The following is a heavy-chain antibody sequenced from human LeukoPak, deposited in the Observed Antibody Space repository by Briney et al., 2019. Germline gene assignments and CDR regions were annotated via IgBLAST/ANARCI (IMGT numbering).Heavy chain of an antibody. Sequence: SETLSLTCTVSGGSISSYYWSWIRQPPGKGLEWIGYIYYSGSTNYNPSLKSRVTISVDTSKNQFSLKLSSVTAADMAVYYCARVHSSGWDRYYYYGMDVWGQGTTVTVSS. CDR3: ARVHSSGWDRYYYYGMDV. D-gene: IGHD6-19*01. J-gene: IGHJ6*02. V-gene: IGHV4-59*01. CDR1: GGSISSYY. CDR2: IYYSGST.